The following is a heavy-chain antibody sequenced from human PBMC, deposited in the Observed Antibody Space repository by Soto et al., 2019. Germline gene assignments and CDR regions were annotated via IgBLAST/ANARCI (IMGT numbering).Heavy chain of an antibody. Sequence: GGSLRLSCAASGFTFSSYGMHWVRQAPGKGLEYVSAISSNGGSTYYADSVKGRFTISRDNSKNTLYLQMSSLRAEDTAVYYCVKGASLAAALFQYYYYGMDVWGQGTTVTVSS. V-gene: IGHV3-64D*08. CDR1: GFTFSSYG. CDR2: ISSNGGST. CDR3: VKGASLAAALFQYYYYGMDV. J-gene: IGHJ6*02. D-gene: IGHD6-13*01.